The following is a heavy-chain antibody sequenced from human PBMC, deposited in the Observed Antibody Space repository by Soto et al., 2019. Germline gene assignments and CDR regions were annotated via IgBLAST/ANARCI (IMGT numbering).Heavy chain of an antibody. CDR1: GGTFSDYA. Sequence: QVQLVQSGAEVRKSGSSVKVSCKAAGGTFSDYALSWVRQAPGQGLEWMGGFIPMFATTNYAQKFQGRVTMTADDSATTAHMELSSLKSADTAVYYGARGRGIGFSSTWNIYWYYNMDVWGQGTTVTVSS. CDR2: FIPMFATT. J-gene: IGHJ6*02. V-gene: IGHV1-69*01. D-gene: IGHD6-13*01. CDR3: ARGRGIGFSSTWNIYWYYNMDV.